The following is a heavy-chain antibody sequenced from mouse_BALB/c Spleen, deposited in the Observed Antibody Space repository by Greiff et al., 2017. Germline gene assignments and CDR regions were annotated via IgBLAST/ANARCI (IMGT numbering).Heavy chain of an antibody. CDR3: ARGYYYGYFDY. CDR1: GFTFSDFY. J-gene: IGHJ2*01. CDR2: SRNKANDYTT. Sequence: EVKLMESGGGLVQPGGSLRLSCATSGFTFSDFYMEWVRQPPGKRLEWIAASRNKANDYTTEYSASVKGRFIVSRDTSQSILYLQMNALRAEDTAIYYCARGYYYGYFDYWDQGTTLTVSS. D-gene: IGHD1-1*01. V-gene: IGHV7-1*02.